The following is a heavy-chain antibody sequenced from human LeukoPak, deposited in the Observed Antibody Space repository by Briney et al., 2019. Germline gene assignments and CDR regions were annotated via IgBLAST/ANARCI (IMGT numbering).Heavy chain of an antibody. Sequence: PSETLSLTCTVSGGSISSYYWSWIRQPPGKGLEWIGYIYYSGSTNYNPSLKSRVTISVDTSKNQFSLKLSSVTAADTAVYYCARVAVVGATTFDYWGQGTLDTVSS. J-gene: IGHJ4*02. V-gene: IGHV4-59*01. D-gene: IGHD1-26*01. CDR1: GGSISSYY. CDR2: IYYSGST. CDR3: ARVAVVGATTFDY.